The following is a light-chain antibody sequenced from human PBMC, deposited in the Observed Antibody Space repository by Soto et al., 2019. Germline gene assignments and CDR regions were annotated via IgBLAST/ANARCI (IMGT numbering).Light chain of an antibody. CDR3: LRVDCYPWT. Sequence: VSWMTLSPSLLSASTGDRVTISCRMSQGICSYLAWYQQKPGNAPALLIYAASTLQSGGPSRFSDSGSGTDFTLIISILQADDFVTYCCLRVDCYPWTFGHGTKV. CDR1: QGICSY. V-gene: IGKV1D-8*03. CDR2: AAS. J-gene: IGKJ1*01.